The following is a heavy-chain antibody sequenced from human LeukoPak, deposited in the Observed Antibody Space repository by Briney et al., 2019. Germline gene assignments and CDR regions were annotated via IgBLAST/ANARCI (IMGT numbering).Heavy chain of an antibody. Sequence: ASVKVSCKASGYTFTGYYMHWVRQAPGQGLEWMGWINPNSGGTNFALKFQGRVTMTRDTSISTAYMELSRLRSDDTAVYYCAREYYGRALDPWGQGTLVTVSS. CDR3: AREYYGRALDP. CDR2: INPNSGGT. V-gene: IGHV1-2*02. D-gene: IGHD2-21*01. J-gene: IGHJ5*02. CDR1: GYTFTGYY.